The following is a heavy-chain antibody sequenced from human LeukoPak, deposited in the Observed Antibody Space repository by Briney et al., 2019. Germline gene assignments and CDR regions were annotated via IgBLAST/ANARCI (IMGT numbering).Heavy chain of an antibody. CDR3: ARIEGNYYYYMDV. Sequence: GESLKISCKGSGYSFTSYWIGWVRQMPGKGLEWMGIIYPSDSDARYSPSFRGQVTISVDKSITTAYLQWSSLKASDTAMYYCARIEGNYYYYMDVWGKGTTVTVSS. J-gene: IGHJ6*03. CDR1: GYSFTSYW. CDR2: IYPSDSDA. V-gene: IGHV5-51*01.